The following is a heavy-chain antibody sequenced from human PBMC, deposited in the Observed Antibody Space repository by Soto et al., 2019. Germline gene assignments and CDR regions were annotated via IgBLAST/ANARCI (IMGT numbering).Heavy chain of an antibody. D-gene: IGHD4-17*01. CDR2: KSFDGTYK. J-gene: IGHJ4*02. Sequence: QVQLAESGGGVVQPGRSLRLSCSGSGFRFSDYGMHWVSQAPGKGLEWVEMKSFDGTYKYSADSVKGRFIISRDNSKNTLFLQMNSLRAADTAVYYCAKDRRDGEYNSVYDFWGQGTLVTVSS. V-gene: IGHV3-30*18. CDR1: GFRFSDYG. CDR3: AKDRRDGEYNSVYDF.